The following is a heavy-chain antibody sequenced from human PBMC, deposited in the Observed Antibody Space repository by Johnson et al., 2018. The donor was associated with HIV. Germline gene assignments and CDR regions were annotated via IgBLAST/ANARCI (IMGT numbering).Heavy chain of an antibody. J-gene: IGHJ3*02. D-gene: IGHD6-13*01. CDR1: GFTFSDYS. CDR2: ISSSATTI. CDR3: ARGQLYNAFDI. Sequence: QVQLVESGGGLVKPGGSLRLSCAASGFTFSDYSMSWIRQAPGKGLEWVSYISSSATTIHYADSVKGRITISRDNAKNSLYLQMNSLRAEDTSVYYCARGQLYNAFDIWGQGTMVTVFS. V-gene: IGHV3-11*04.